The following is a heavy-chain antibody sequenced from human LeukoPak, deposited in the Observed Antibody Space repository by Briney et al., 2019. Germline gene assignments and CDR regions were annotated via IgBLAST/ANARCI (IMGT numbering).Heavy chain of an antibody. CDR3: AREGRLPSWGGSGSLDY. Sequence: PGGSLRLSCVASGFTFSSYSVNWVRQAPGKGLEWVSSISSSSSYMFYADSVEGRFTISRDNARNSLYLQMNSLRAEDTAVYFCAREGRLPSWGGSGSLDYWGQGTLVTVSS. CDR2: ISSSSSYM. V-gene: IGHV3-21*01. D-gene: IGHD3-10*01. J-gene: IGHJ4*02. CDR1: GFTFSSYS.